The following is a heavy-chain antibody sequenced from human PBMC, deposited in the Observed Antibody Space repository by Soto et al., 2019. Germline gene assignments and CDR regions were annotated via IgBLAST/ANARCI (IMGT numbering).Heavy chain of an antibody. D-gene: IGHD1-26*01. Sequence: VSCKASGYSFTGLDINWVRQTTGQGLEWMGWMQPSSGRTGYAQKFQGRVTMTRDTSINTAYMELSSLTSDDTAFYYCARGVTAGVDYWGQGTLVTVYS. V-gene: IGHV1-8*01. CDR1: GYSFTGLD. CDR3: ARGVTAGVDY. CDR2: MQPSSGRT. J-gene: IGHJ4*02.